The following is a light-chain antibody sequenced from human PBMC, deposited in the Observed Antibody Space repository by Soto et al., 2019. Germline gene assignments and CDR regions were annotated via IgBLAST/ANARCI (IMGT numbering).Light chain of an antibody. CDR1: QSLSSIY. CDR2: RTS. J-gene: IGKJ1*01. V-gene: IGKV3-20*01. CDR3: QQYGSSPRT. Sequence: EVVLTQSPGTLSLSHGQGATLSCRASQSLSSIYLAWYQQKPGQAPRLLIYRTSSRATGIPDRFSGSESETDFTLTISRLEPDDSAVYYCQQYGSSPRTFGPGTKVDIK.